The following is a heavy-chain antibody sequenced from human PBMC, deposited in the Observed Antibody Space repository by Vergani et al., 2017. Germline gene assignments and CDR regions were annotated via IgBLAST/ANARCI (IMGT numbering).Heavy chain of an antibody. Sequence: EVQLLESGGGLVQPGGSLRLSCAASGFTFSSYAMSWVRQAPGKGLEWVSAISGSGGSTYYSDSLKGLFTISRDNSKNTLYLQRNSLRAEDTAVYYCAKDAYDSSGYYYAGYFDYWGQGTLVTVSS. J-gene: IGHJ4*02. V-gene: IGHV3-23*01. D-gene: IGHD3-22*01. CDR3: AKDAYDSSGYYYAGYFDY. CDR1: GFTFSSYA. CDR2: ISGSGGST.